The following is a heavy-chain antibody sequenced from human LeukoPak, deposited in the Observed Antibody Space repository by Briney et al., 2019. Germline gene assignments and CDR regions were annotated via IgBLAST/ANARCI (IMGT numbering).Heavy chain of an antibody. CDR1: GYTFTGYY. J-gene: IGHJ4*02. V-gene: IGHV1-18*04. Sequence: GASVKVSCKASGYTFTGYYMHWVRQAPGQGLEWMGWISAYNGNTNYAQKLQGRVTMTTDTSTSTAYMELRSLRSDDTAVYYCARGYSSGWDFDYWGQGTLVTVSS. CDR3: ARGYSSGWDFDY. CDR2: ISAYNGNT. D-gene: IGHD6-19*01.